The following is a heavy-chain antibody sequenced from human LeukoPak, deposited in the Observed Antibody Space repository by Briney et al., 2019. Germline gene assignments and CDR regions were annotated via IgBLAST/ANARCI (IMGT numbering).Heavy chain of an antibody. J-gene: IGHJ4*02. Sequence: PSETLSLTCAVYGGSFSGYYWSWIRQPPGKGLEWIGYIYYSGSTNYNPSLKSRVTISVDTSKNQFSLKLSSVTAADTAVYYCARVPSIVGATNRAYLDYWGQGTLVTVSS. V-gene: IGHV4-59*01. D-gene: IGHD1-26*01. CDR1: GGSFSGYY. CDR2: IYYSGST. CDR3: ARVPSIVGATNRAYLDY.